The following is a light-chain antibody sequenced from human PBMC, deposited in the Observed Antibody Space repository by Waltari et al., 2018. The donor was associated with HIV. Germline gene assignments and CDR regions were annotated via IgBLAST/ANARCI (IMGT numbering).Light chain of an antibody. J-gene: IGLJ2*01. CDR3: SAWDDSLNGPL. CDR1: GSNIGGNP. V-gene: IGLV1-44*01. Sequence: QSVLTQPPSASETPGQRVTISCSGSGSNIGGNPVNWCQQVPGTAPKLLIYSDNQRPSGIPDRFSGSKSGTSASLAISGLQSEDEAAYYCSAWDDSLNGPLFGGGTRLTVL. CDR2: SDN.